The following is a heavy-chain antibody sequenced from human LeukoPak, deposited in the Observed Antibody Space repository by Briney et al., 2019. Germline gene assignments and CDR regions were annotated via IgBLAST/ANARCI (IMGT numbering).Heavy chain of an antibody. D-gene: IGHD3-16*01. CDR1: GFTFSSYG. J-gene: IGHJ4*02. Sequence: PGRSLRLSCAASGFTFSSYGMHWVRQAPGKGLEWVAVIWYDGSNKYYADSVKGRFAISRDNSKFMLYLQMNSLRAEDTAVYYCAKDLSYGYKDWGQGTLVTVSS. V-gene: IGHV3-33*06. CDR3: AKDLSYGYKD. CDR2: IWYDGSNK.